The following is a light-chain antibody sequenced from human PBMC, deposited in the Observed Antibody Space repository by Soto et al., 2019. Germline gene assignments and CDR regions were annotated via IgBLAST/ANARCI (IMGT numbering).Light chain of an antibody. CDR1: QSISNH. J-gene: IGKJ1*01. CDR2: AAS. V-gene: IGKV1-39*01. Sequence: DIQMTQSPSPLPASVADRVIMTCRASQSISNHLNWYQQKPGKAPKLMIFAASSLQSGVPSRFSGSRSGPDFTLTISSLQPEDFATYYCQQSYSSPPTFGQGTKVDIK. CDR3: QQSYSSPPT.